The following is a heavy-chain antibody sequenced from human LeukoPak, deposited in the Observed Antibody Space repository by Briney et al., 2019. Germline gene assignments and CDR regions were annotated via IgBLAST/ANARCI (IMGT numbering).Heavy chain of an antibody. CDR3: ARGNGDCSSTSCYVVYFDY. Sequence: PSETLSLTCAVYGGSFSGYYWSWIRQPPGKGLEWIGEINHSGSTNYNPSLKSRVTISVDTPKNQFSLKLSSVTAADTAVYYCARGNGDCSSTSCYVVYFDYWGQGTLVTVSS. V-gene: IGHV4-34*01. CDR2: INHSGST. CDR1: GGSFSGYY. J-gene: IGHJ4*02. D-gene: IGHD2-2*01.